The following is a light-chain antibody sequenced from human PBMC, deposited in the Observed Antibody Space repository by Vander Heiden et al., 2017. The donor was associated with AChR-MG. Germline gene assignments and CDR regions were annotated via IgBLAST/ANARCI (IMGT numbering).Light chain of an antibody. CDR3: QQYYSTPPYT. V-gene: IGKV4-1*01. Sequence: DIVMTQTPDPLAVSLGGRATISCKSSQSVIYSSSNRSYLAWYQQKPGQAPKLLIYCASTRESGVPDRFSGSGSGTDFTLTISSLQAEDVAVYYCQQYYSTPPYTFGQGTKLEIK. J-gene: IGKJ2*01. CDR2: CAS. CDR1: QSVIYSSSNRSY.